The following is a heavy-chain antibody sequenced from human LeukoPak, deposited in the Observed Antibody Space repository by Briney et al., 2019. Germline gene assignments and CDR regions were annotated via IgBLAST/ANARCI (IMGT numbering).Heavy chain of an antibody. V-gene: IGHV4-38-2*02. J-gene: IGHJ3*01. D-gene: IGHD2-8*02. CDR3: ASGRPITGFDV. Sequence: SETLSLTCTVSGSSLSIGYYWGWIRQSPGKGLEWIGSVFSSGDTYYNPSLNSRVTMSLDTSKNQISLKLNSVTAADTAVYYCASGRPITGFDVWGQGTMIIVSS. CDR2: VFSSGDT. CDR1: GSSLSIGYY.